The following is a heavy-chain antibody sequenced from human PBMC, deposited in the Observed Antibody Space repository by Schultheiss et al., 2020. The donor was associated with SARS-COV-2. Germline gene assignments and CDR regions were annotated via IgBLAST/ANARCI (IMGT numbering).Heavy chain of an antibody. J-gene: IGHJ4*02. CDR1: GGSFSGYY. V-gene: IGHV4-34*01. CDR3: ARARCGGDCYSTFDY. CDR2: INHSGGT. D-gene: IGHD2-21*02. Sequence: GSLRLSCAVYGGSFSGYYWNWIRQPPGKGLEWIGEINHSGGTNYNPSLKSRVTISVDTSKNQFSLKLSSVTAADTAVYYCARARCGGDCYSTFDYWGQGTLVTVSS.